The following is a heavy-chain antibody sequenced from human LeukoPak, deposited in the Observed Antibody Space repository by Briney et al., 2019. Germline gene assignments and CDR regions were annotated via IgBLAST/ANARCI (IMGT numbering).Heavy chain of an antibody. CDR2: INPKNGGT. J-gene: IGHJ4*02. Sequence: ASVKVSCKASGYTFTDYYMHWVRQAPGQGLEWMGWINPKNGGTYYAQKYQGRVTMTRDTSISTAYMELSSLVSDDTAAYYCARDADILTGYYKYWGQGTLVTVSS. D-gene: IGHD3-9*01. V-gene: IGHV1-2*02. CDR1: GYTFTDYY. CDR3: ARDADILTGYYKY.